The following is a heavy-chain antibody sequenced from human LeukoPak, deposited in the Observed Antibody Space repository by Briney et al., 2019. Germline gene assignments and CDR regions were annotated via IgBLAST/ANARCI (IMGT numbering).Heavy chain of an antibody. V-gene: IGHV3-23*01. D-gene: IGHD1-1*01. CDR1: GFTFNGYA. Sequence: GGSLRLSCAASGFTFNGYAMNWVRQAPGKGLEWVSAISDSGDNTYYADSVRGRFTISRDNSMNTLYLQMNTLRAEDTAVYYCARAPPYKKYFDYWGQGTLVTVSS. CDR2: ISDSGDNT. CDR3: ARAPPYKKYFDY. J-gene: IGHJ4*02.